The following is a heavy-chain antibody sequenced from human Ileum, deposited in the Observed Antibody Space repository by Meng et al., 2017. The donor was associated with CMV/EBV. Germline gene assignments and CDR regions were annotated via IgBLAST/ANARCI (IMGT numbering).Heavy chain of an antibody. CDR3: ATILLSEAIDP. CDR2: VFYTGTT. D-gene: IGHD2-15*01. J-gene: IGHJ5*02. CDR1: GGSISSTRHY. V-gene: IGHV4-39*07. Sequence: CTVSGGSISSTRHYWGWIRQPPGKGLEWIGTVFYTGTTYYNPSLSSRLVISADTSKNQFSLNLTSVTAADTAVYYCATILLSEAIDPWGQGTLVTVSS.